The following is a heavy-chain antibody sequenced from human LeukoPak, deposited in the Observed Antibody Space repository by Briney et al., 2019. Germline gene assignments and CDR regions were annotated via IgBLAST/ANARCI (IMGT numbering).Heavy chain of an antibody. V-gene: IGHV1-24*01. Sequence: ASVKVSCKVSGYTLTELSMHWVRQAPGKGLEWMGGFDPEDGDTIYAQKFQGRVTMTEDTSTDTAYMELSSLRSEDTAVYYCATVSLTGTDAFDIWGQGTMVTVSS. CDR1: GYTLTELS. CDR3: ATVSLTGTDAFDI. J-gene: IGHJ3*02. D-gene: IGHD3-9*01. CDR2: FDPEDGDT.